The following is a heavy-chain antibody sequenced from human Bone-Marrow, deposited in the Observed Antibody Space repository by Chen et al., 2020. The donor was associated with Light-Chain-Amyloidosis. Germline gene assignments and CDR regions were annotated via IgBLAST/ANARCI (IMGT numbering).Heavy chain of an antibody. Sequence: QVQLVQSGAEVKKPGSSVKVSCKASGGTFSTSTISWVRQAPGQGLAWVGGIIPIFGTANYAQKCQGRVTITADKSSTTAYMEVRSRRSEDTAVYYCAREFSLDSSVYYYYYWGQGTLVIVSS. V-gene: IGHV1-69*06. CDR3: AREFSLDSSVYYYYY. CDR2: IIPIFGTA. D-gene: IGHD3-22*01. CDR1: GGTFSTST. J-gene: IGHJ4*02.